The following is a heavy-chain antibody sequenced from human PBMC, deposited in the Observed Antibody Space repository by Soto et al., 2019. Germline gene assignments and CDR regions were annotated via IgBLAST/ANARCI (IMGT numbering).Heavy chain of an antibody. J-gene: IGHJ4*02. Sequence: SETLSLTCAVYGGYFSGYYWSWIRQPPGKGLEWIGEINHSGSTNYNPSLKSRVTKSVDTSKNQFSLKLSSVTAADTAVDYCARGRGVWGSYRPFDYWGQGTLVTVSS. D-gene: IGHD3-16*02. CDR3: ARGRGVWGSYRPFDY. V-gene: IGHV4-34*01. CDR2: INHSGST. CDR1: GGYFSGYY.